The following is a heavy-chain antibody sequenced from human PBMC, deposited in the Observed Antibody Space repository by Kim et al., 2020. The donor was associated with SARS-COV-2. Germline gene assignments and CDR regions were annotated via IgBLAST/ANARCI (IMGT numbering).Heavy chain of an antibody. V-gene: IGHV1-69*13. D-gene: IGHD3-22*01. CDR1: GGTFSSYA. CDR2: IIPIFVTA. J-gene: IGHJ3*02. CDR3: ASEGGWGYYDSSGYYYSAFDI. Sequence: SVKVSCKASGGTFSSYAISWVRQAPGQGLEWMGGIIPIFVTANYAQKFQGRVTITADESTSTAYMELSSLRSEDTAVYYCASEGGWGYYDSSGYYYSAFDIWGQGTMVTVSS.